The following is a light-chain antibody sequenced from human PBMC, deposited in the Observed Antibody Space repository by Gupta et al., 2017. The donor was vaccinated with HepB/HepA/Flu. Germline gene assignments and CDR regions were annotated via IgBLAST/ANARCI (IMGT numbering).Light chain of an antibody. Sequence: EIVLTQSPGTLSLSPGERATLSCRASQSVSSSYLAWYQQKPGQAPRLLIYGASSRATGIPDRFSGSGSGTDFTLTISRLEPEDFAVYYCQSQLTCGGGTKVEIK. CDR1: QSVSSSY. CDR3: QSQLT. J-gene: IGKJ4*01. V-gene: IGKV3-20*01. CDR2: GAS.